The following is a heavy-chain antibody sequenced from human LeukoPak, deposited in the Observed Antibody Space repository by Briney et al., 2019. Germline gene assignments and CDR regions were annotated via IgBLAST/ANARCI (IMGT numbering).Heavy chain of an antibody. CDR1: GFTFSSYA. CDR2: ITSSGGST. Sequence: GGSLRLSCAASGFTFSSYAMSWVRQAPGKGLEWVSAITSSGGSTYYVDSVKGRFTISRDNSRNTLYLQVNSLRAEDTAVYYCAKRYYYDNSGLWDSWGQGTLVTVSS. D-gene: IGHD3-22*01. V-gene: IGHV3-23*01. CDR3: AKRYYYDNSGLWDS. J-gene: IGHJ4*02.